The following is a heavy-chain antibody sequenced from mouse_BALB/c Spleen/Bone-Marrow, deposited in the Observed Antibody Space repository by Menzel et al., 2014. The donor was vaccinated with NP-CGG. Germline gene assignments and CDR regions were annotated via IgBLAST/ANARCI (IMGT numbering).Heavy chain of an antibody. V-gene: IGHV4-1*02. J-gene: IGHJ3*01. CDR1: GFDFSRYW. Sequence: EVQLQESGGGLVQPGGSLKLSCAASGFDFSRYWMSWVRQAPGKGLEWIGDINPDSSTINYTPSLKDKFIISRDNAKNTLYLQMSKVRSEDTALYYCERLSYYGRFAYWGQGTLVTVSA. CDR3: ERLSYYGRFAY. CDR2: INPDSSTI. D-gene: IGHD1-1*01.